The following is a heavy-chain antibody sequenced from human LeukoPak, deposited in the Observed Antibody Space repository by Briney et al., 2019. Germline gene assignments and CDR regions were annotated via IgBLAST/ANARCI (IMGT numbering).Heavy chain of an antibody. J-gene: IGHJ4*02. CDR1: GFTFSSYG. Sequence: GGSLRLSCAASGFTFSSYGMHWVRRAPGKGLEWVAVIWYDGSNKYYADSVKGRFTISRDNSKNTLYLQMNSLRAEDTAVYYCARDALISVGDSSGYSLWGQGTLVTVSS. D-gene: IGHD3-22*01. V-gene: IGHV3-33*01. CDR3: ARDALISVGDSSGYSL. CDR2: IWYDGSNK.